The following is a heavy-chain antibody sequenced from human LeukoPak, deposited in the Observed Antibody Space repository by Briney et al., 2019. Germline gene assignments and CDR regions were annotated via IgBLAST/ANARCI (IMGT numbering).Heavy chain of an antibody. V-gene: IGHV3-23*01. CDR1: GFTFTSYT. CDR3: AKDRDIYRSGSIWAYFDY. Sequence: GGSLRLSCAASGFTFTSYTMSWVRQAPGKGLEWVSAISGSGGSTYYADSVKGRFTISRDNSKNTLYLQMNSLRAEDTAVYYCAKDRDIYRSGSIWAYFDYWGQGTLVTVSS. CDR2: ISGSGGST. D-gene: IGHD3-3*01. J-gene: IGHJ4*02.